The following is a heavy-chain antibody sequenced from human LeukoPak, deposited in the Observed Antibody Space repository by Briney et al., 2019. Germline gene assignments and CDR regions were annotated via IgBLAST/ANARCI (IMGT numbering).Heavy chain of an antibody. Sequence: SETLSLTCTVSGGSISGYYWSWIRQPAGKGLEWIGYIYYSGSTNYNPSLKSRVTISVDTSKNQFSLKLSSATAADTAVYYCAELTILKTWGQGTLVTVSS. D-gene: IGHD3-9*01. CDR1: GGSISGYY. J-gene: IGHJ4*02. CDR3: AELTILKT. V-gene: IGHV4-59*08. CDR2: IYYSGST.